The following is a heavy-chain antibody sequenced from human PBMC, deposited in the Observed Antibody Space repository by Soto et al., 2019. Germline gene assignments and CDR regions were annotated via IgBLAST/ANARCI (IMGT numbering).Heavy chain of an antibody. CDR3: AHSRGYNGYEGPPLYEMDV. V-gene: IGHV2-5*01. CDR1: GFSVKTSGVG. D-gene: IGHD5-12*01. J-gene: IGHJ6*02. CDR2: IYLNDFK. Sequence: SGPTLVNPTQTLTLTCTCSGFSVKTSGVGVGWIRQPPGKTLEWLALIYLNDFKRYTPSLESSLTITKDTSKNQVVLSLTNVDPADTATYYCAHSRGYNGYEGPPLYEMDVWGQGTTVTVSS.